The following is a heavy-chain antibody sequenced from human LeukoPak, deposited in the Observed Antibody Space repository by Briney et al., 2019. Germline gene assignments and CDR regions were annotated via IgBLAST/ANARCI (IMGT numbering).Heavy chain of an antibody. CDR1: GYTFTSYY. V-gene: IGHV1-46*01. CDR2: INPNGGST. CDR3: ARPTGRIAKIVDRGVYFDY. Sequence: ASVKVSCKASGYTFTSYYMHWVRQAPGQGLEWMGIINPNGGSTSYAQKFQGRVTMTRDMSTSTVYMELSRLRSEDTAVYYCARPTGRIAKIVDRGVYFDYWGQGTPVTVSS. J-gene: IGHJ4*02. D-gene: IGHD3-22*01.